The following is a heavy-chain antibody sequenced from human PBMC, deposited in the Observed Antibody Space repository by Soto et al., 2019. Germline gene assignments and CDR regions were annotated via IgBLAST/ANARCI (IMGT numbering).Heavy chain of an antibody. D-gene: IGHD6-19*01. V-gene: IGHV5-51*01. CDR2: IYPGDSDT. CDR1: GYSFTSYW. Sequence: GESLKISCKGSGYSFTSYWIGWVRQMPGKGLEWMGIIYPGDSDTSYSPSFQGQVTISADKSISNAYLQWSSLKASDTAMYYCARPRNWQWLDAFDIWGQGTMVTVSS. CDR3: ARPRNWQWLDAFDI. J-gene: IGHJ3*02.